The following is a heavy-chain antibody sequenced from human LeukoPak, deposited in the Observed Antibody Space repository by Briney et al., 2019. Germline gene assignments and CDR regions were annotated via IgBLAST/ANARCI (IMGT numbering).Heavy chain of an antibody. J-gene: IGHJ4*02. V-gene: IGHV3-30*02. D-gene: IGHD6-19*01. CDR2: IRYDGSDG. CDR3: AKVGYGWYELDY. CDR1: GFTFSTYG. Sequence: PGGSLRLSCAASGFTFSTYGMHWVRQAPGKGLDWVAFIRYDGSDGYYADSVKDRFTVPRDNSKNPLYLQMNSLRVEDTAVYYCAKVGYGWYELDYWGQGTLVTVSS.